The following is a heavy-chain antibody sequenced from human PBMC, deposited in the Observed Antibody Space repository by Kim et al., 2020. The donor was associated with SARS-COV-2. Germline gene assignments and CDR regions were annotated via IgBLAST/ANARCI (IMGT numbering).Heavy chain of an antibody. CDR3: ARNPRFPTIFSYYYYMDV. CDR1: GYTFTSYD. Sequence: ASVKVSCKASGYTFTSYDINWVRQATGQGLEWMGWMNPNSGNTGYAQKFQGRVTMTRNTSISTAYMELSSLRSEDTAVYYCARNPRFPTIFSYYYYMDVWGKGTTVTVSS. V-gene: IGHV1-8*01. D-gene: IGHD3-3*01. CDR2: MNPNSGNT. J-gene: IGHJ6*03.